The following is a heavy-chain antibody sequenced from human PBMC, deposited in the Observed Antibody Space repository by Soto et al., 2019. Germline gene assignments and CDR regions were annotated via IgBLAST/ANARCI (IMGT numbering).Heavy chain of an antibody. J-gene: IGHJ4*02. CDR1: GGSISSGGYS. CDR2: IYYSGST. CDR3: ARRYGGTFDY. Sequence: SETLSLTCAVSGGSISSGGYSWSWIRQPPGKGLEWIGNIYYSGSTYYNPSLKSRVTISVDTSKNQFSLKLSSVTAADTAVYYCARRYGGTFDYWGQGTLVTVSS. D-gene: IGHD2-15*01. V-gene: IGHV4-30-2*01.